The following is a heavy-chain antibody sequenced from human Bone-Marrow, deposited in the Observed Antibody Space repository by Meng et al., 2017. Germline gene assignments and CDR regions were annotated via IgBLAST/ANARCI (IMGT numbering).Heavy chain of an antibody. J-gene: IGHJ4*02. D-gene: IGHD4-11*01. CDR3: ARGPTTMAHDFDY. Sequence: QVQLQQLGAGLLKPSGTLSLTCVVSGGSFSDYYWSWIRQPPGKGLEWIGEINHSGSTNYNPSLEGRATISVDTSQNNLSLKLSSVTAADSAVYYCARGPTTMAHDFDYWGQGTLVTVSS. CDR2: INHSGST. CDR1: GGSFSDYY. V-gene: IGHV4-34*01.